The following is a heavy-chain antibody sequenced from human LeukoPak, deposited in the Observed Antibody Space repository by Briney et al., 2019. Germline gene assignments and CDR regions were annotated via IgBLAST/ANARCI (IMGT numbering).Heavy chain of an antibody. CDR1: GFSLTTSGVG. D-gene: IGHD6-19*01. Sequence: SGPTLVNPTQTLTLTCTFSGFSLTTSGVGVGWIRQPPGKALEWLALIYWDDDESYSPSLKSRLTITKDTSKNQVVLIMTNMDPVDTATYYCAHRGRSSGWYGGFDYWGQGALVTVSS. J-gene: IGHJ4*02. CDR2: IYWDDDE. V-gene: IGHV2-5*02. CDR3: AHRGRSSGWYGGFDY.